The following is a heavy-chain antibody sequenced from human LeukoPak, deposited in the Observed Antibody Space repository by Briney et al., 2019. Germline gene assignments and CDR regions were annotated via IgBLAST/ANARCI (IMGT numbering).Heavy chain of an antibody. CDR2: ISSSSSYI. D-gene: IGHD3-22*01. CDR1: GFTFSSYE. J-gene: IGHJ4*02. V-gene: IGHV3-21*01. CDR3: ARASEDYYDSSGYGNFDY. Sequence: GGSLRLSCAASGFTFSSYEVNWVRQAPGKGLEWVSSISSSSSYIYYADSVKGRFTISRDNAKNSLYLQMNSLRAEDTAVYYCARASEDYYDSSGYGNFDYWGQGTLVTVSS.